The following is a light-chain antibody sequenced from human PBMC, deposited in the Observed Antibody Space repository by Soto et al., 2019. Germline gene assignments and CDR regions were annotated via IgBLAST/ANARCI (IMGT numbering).Light chain of an antibody. Sequence: EIVMTQSPATLSVSPGDRATLSFRSCRPLNNNVAWYQHKPGQAPRLLIYGASTRATGISARFSGSGSGTEFTLTISSLQSEDFAVYYCQQYEKWPPSITFGQGTRLEIK. CDR1: RPLNNN. CDR2: GAS. V-gene: IGKV3-15*01. CDR3: QQYEKWPPSIT. J-gene: IGKJ5*01.